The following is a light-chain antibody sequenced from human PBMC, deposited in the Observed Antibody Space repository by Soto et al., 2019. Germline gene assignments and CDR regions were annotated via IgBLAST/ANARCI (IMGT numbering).Light chain of an antibody. CDR3: NSYTTSSTLV. J-gene: IGLJ1*01. V-gene: IGLV2-14*03. CDR2: EVT. Sequence: QSALTQPASVSGSPGQSITISCTGTSSDVGGYNFVSWHQQHPGKAPKLMIYEVTSRPSGVSNRFSGSKSGNTASLTISGLQAEDEADYYCNSYTTSSTLVFGTGTKLTVL. CDR1: SSDVGGYNF.